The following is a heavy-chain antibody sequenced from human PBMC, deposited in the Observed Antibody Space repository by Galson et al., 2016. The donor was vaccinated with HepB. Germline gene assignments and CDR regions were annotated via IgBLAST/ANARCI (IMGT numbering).Heavy chain of an antibody. CDR2: IYHNGYT. J-gene: IGHJ3*02. Sequence: SETLSLTCDVSGGSLTNTNWWTWVRLPPGKGLEWIGEIYHNGYTNYNPTLKSRVTMSIDTSKNRFSLRLTPVTAADTAVYYCARDRTTGTTHSFEIWGYGTTVTVSS. CDR1: GGSLTNTNW. CDR3: ARDRTTGTTHSFEI. D-gene: IGHD1-1*01. V-gene: IGHV4-4*02.